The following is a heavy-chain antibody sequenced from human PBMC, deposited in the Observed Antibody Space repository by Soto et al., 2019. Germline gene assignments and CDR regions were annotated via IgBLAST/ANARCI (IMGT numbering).Heavy chain of an antibody. Sequence: PGGSLRLSCAASGFTSSNYWMHWVRQAPGKGLVWVSRIKSDGSSTSYADSVKGRFTISRDNAKNTLDLQMHGLRDEDMAVYYCARSVRSGSFPYYYYAMDVWGQGTTVTVSS. V-gene: IGHV3-74*01. CDR1: GFTSSNYW. J-gene: IGHJ6*02. CDR2: IKSDGSST. CDR3: ARSVRSGSFPYYYYAMDV. D-gene: IGHD3-10*01.